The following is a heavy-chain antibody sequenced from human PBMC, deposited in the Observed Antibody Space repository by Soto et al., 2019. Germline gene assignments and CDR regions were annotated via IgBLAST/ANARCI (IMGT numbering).Heavy chain of an antibody. V-gene: IGHV1-3*01. D-gene: IGHD6-6*01. Sequence: ASVKVSCKASGYTFTSYAMHWVRQAPGQRLEWMGWINAGNGNTKYSQKFQGRVTITRDTSASTAYMELSSLRSEDTAVYYCARSIAAPSKYYYYHYGMDVWGQGTTVTVSS. J-gene: IGHJ6*02. CDR1: GYTFTSYA. CDR2: INAGNGNT. CDR3: ARSIAAPSKYYYYHYGMDV.